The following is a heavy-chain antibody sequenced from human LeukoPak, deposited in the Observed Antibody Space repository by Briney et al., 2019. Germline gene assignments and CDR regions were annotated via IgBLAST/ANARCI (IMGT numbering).Heavy chain of an antibody. J-gene: IGHJ4*02. CDR2: IRYDGSNK. V-gene: IGHV3-30*02. CDR3: AKDWEGYCSSTSCSPD. D-gene: IGHD2-2*01. CDR1: GFTFSSYG. Sequence: GGSLRLSCAESGFTFSSYGMHWVRQAPGKGLEWVAFIRYDGSNKYYADSVKGRFTISRDNSKNTLYLQMNSLRAEDTAVYYCAKDWEGYCSSTSCSPDWGQGTLVTVSS.